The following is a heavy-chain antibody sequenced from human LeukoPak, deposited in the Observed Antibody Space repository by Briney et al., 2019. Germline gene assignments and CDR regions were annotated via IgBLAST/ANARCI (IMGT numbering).Heavy chain of an antibody. CDR3: ARARRIAAADRYYYYYYMDV. V-gene: IGHV1-8*03. CDR2: RNPNGVNT. CDR1: GNTFTSKD. J-gene: IGHJ6*03. D-gene: IGHD6-13*01. Sequence: GASGKFSGKVFGNTFTSKDINWWGRATGQGLGWRGGRNPNGVNTGYAQKFQGRVTITRNTSISTAYMELSSLRSEDTAVYYCARARRIAAADRYYYYYYMDVWGKGTTVTVSS.